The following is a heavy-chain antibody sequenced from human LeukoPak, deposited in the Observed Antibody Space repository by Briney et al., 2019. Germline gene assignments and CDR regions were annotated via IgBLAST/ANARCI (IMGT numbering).Heavy chain of an antibody. V-gene: IGHV3-23*01. D-gene: IGHD2-21*02. CDR1: GFTFSSYA. CDR3: AKDRQDVVVTAIRFDS. Sequence: GGSLRLSCTASGFTFSSYAMTWVRQAPGKGLEWVSSISGSCAKTYYADSVKDRITISRDNSKNPLYLQMDSLRAGDTALYYCAKDRQDVVVTAIRFDSWGQGTLVTVSS. CDR2: ISGSCAKT. J-gene: IGHJ4*02.